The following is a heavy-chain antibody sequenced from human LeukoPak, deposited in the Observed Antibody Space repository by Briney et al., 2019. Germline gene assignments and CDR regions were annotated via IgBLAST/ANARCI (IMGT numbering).Heavy chain of an antibody. Sequence: GGSLRLSCAASGFTFSSYSMTWVRQAPGKGLEWVSSISSSSSYIYYADSVKGRFTISRDNSKNTLYLQMNSLRAEDTAVYYCARSSFRTYYYDSSAHHWGQGTLVTVSS. CDR1: GFTFSSYS. J-gene: IGHJ5*02. D-gene: IGHD3-22*01. CDR2: ISSSSSYI. V-gene: IGHV3-21*01. CDR3: ARSSFRTYYYDSSAHH.